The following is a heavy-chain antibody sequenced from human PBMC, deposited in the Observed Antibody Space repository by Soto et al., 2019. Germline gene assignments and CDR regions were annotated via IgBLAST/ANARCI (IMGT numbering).Heavy chain of an antibody. CDR3: AKVSRKGSAIDFDY. CDR1: GYTFSNYD. V-gene: IGHV1-8*01. CDR2: VNPNNGDT. J-gene: IGHJ4*02. D-gene: IGHD3-10*01. Sequence: QVQLVQSGAELKKPGASVKVSCKASGYTFSNYDTNWVRQATGQGPEWIGWVNPNNGDTGYAQKFQGRVTLTTDNSTTTAYMDLTSLRSEDTAIYYCAKVSRKGSAIDFDYWGQGTLITVSS.